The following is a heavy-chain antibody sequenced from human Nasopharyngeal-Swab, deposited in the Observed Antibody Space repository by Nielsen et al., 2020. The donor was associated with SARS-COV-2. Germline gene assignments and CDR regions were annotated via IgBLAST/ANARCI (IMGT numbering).Heavy chain of an antibody. CDR1: GYTFTGYY. Sequence: ASVKVSCKASGYTFTGYYMHWVRQAPGQGLEWMGWINPNSGGTNYAQKFQGRVTMTRDTSISTAYMELSRLRSDDTAVYYCARGSYDFGFYYYGMDVWGQGTTVTVSS. CDR2: INPNSGGT. CDR3: ARGSYDFGFYYYGMDV. V-gene: IGHV1-2*02. D-gene: IGHD3-3*01. J-gene: IGHJ6*02.